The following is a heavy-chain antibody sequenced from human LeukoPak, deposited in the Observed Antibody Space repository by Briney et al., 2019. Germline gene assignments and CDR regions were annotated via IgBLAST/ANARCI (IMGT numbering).Heavy chain of an antibody. CDR3: AREYSGRRWDFDP. CDR1: GYTFTSYY. Sequence: AASVKVSCKASGYTFTSYYMHWVRQAPGQGLEWMGWINTNTGNPTYAQGFTGRFAFSLDTSVSTAYLQISSLKAEDTAVYYCAREYSGRRWDFDPWGQGTLVTVSS. J-gene: IGHJ5*02. V-gene: IGHV7-4-1*02. CDR2: INTNTGNP. D-gene: IGHD5/OR15-5a*01.